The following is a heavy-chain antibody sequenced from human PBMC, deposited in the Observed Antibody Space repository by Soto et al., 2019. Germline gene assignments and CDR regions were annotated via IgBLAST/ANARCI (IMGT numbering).Heavy chain of an antibody. D-gene: IGHD5-12*01. CDR3: ARSQPDGYQAIYGMDV. J-gene: IGHJ6*02. Sequence: QVQLVQSGAEVKKPGSSVKVSCKASGGTFSSYAISWVRQAPGQGLEWMGGIIPIFGTANYAQKFQGRVTITADESTSTAYMGLSSLRSEDTAVYYCARSQPDGYQAIYGMDVWGQGTTVTVSS. CDR2: IIPIFGTA. V-gene: IGHV1-69*01. CDR1: GGTFSSYA.